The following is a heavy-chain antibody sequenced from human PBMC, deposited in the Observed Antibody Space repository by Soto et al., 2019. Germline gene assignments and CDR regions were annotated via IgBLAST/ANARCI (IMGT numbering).Heavy chain of an antibody. CDR2: ISSSSSTI. D-gene: IGHD6-6*01. V-gene: IGHV3-48*01. J-gene: IGHJ4*02. Sequence: GGSLRLSCAASGFTFSSYSMNWVRQAPGKGLEWVSYISSSSSTIYYADSVKGRFTISRDNAKNSLYLQMNSLRAEDTAVYYCARDRIAARPDYFDYWGQGTLVTVSS. CDR1: GFTFSSYS. CDR3: ARDRIAARPDYFDY.